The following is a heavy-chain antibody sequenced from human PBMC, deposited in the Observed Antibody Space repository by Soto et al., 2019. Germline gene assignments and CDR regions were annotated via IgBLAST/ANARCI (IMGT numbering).Heavy chain of an antibody. J-gene: IGHJ3*02. CDR2: MYYSGST. V-gene: IGHV4-59*01. CDR3: AGYGYNGVINDAFDI. CDR1: GGSISGSY. D-gene: IGHD5-18*01. Sequence: QVQLQESGPGLVKPSETLSLTCTVSGGSISGSYWSWIRQPPGKGLEWIGYMYYSGSTNYNPSLKSRVTISVVSSMHQLSMKVSSVTAADTATYYCAGYGYNGVINDAFDIWGQGTMVTVSS.